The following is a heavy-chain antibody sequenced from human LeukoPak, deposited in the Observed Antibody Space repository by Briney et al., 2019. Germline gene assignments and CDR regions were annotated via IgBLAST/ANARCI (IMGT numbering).Heavy chain of an antibody. D-gene: IGHD5-12*01. CDR1: RGSINYYF. Sequence: NPSETLSLTCTVSRGSINYYFWSWIRQSPGKGLEWIGYIYYNGNTNYNSSLQSRLTISVDTSKNQFSLELRSVTAADTAVYYCARHRGAYDSYYFDYWGQGTLVTVSS. CDR2: IYYNGNT. J-gene: IGHJ4*02. CDR3: ARHRGAYDSYYFDY. V-gene: IGHV4-59*08.